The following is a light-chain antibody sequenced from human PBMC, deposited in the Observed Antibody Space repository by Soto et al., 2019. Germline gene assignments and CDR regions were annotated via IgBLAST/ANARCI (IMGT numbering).Light chain of an antibody. J-gene: IGKJ4*01. Sequence: DIQMTQSPSTLSASVGDRVTITCRASQSIRTDLNWYQQRPGKAPKVLIYVASTLQTGVPSRFSGSSSGTDFNLTITSLQPEDFALYYCQQSYKNPHTFGGGTRVEIK. CDR3: QQSYKNPHT. CDR1: QSIRTD. V-gene: IGKV1-39*01. CDR2: VAS.